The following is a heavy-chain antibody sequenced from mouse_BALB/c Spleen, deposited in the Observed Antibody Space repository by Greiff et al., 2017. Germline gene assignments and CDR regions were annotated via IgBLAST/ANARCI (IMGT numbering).Heavy chain of an antibody. CDR2: ISYSGST. Sequence: VQLKESGPSLVKPSQTLSLTCSVTGDSITSGYWNWIRKFPGNKLEYMGYISYSGSTYYNPSLKSRISITRDTSKNQYYLQLNSVTTEDTATYYCARLYGYDEGYYAMDYWGQGTSVTVSS. J-gene: IGHJ4*01. CDR3: ARLYGYDEGYYAMDY. V-gene: IGHV3-8*02. D-gene: IGHD2-2*01. CDR1: GDSITSGY.